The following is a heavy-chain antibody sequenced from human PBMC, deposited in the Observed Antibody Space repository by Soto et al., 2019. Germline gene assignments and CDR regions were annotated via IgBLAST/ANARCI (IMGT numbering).Heavy chain of an antibody. J-gene: IGHJ6*02. CDR2: INPNSGGT. CDR3: ARGGDAFVSSTLWGADKDYGMDV. Sequence: QVQLIQSGAEVKKPGASVKVSCKASGYTFTGHYIHWVRQAPGQGLEWIGWINPNSGGTNLEQKFQGWVTMTRDTSVDTSYMEVIRLRSDDTAIYYCARGGDAFVSSTLWGADKDYGMDVWGQGTTVAVPS. D-gene: IGHD4-17*01. CDR1: GYTFTGHY. V-gene: IGHV1-2*04.